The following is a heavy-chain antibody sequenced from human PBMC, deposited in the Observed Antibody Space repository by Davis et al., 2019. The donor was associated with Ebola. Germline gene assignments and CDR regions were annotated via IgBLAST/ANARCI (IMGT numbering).Heavy chain of an antibody. V-gene: IGHV3-74*01. CDR3: ARGRFTYYDILTGYYTDYYGMDV. CDR2: INSDGSST. D-gene: IGHD3-9*01. J-gene: IGHJ6*02. CDR1: GFTFSSYW. Sequence: GESLKISCAASGFTFSSYWMHWVRQAPGKGLVWVSRINSDGSSTSYADSVKGRFTISRDNAKNTLYLQMNSLRAEDTAVYYCARGRFTYYDILTGYYTDYYGMDVWGQGTTVTVSS.